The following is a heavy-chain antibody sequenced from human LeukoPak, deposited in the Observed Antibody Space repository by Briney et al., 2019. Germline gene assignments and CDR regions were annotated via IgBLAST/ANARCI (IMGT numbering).Heavy chain of an antibody. J-gene: IGHJ4*02. CDR2: IYYSGST. Sequence: SETLSLTCSVSGGSISTYYWSWIRQPPGKGLEWIGYIYYSGSTNYNPSLKSRVTISVDTSKNQFSLKLSSVTAADTAVYYCASRLTSGSYFDYWGQGTLVTVSS. V-gene: IGHV4-59*08. D-gene: IGHD1-26*01. CDR1: GGSISTYY. CDR3: ASRLTSGSYFDY.